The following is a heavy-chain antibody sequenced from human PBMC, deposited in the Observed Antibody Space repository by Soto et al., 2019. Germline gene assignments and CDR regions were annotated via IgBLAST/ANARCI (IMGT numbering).Heavy chain of an antibody. CDR3: VTGDYDFWSGYWY. V-gene: IGHV3-9*01. CDR1: GFTFDDYA. J-gene: IGHJ4*02. Sequence: GGSLRLSCAASGFTFDDYAMHWVRQGPGKGLEWISGISWNSANIIYADSVKGRFTISRDNAKNSLYLQMNSLRAEDTAVYYCVTGDYDFWSGYWYCGQGTPVIVSS. CDR2: ISWNSANI. D-gene: IGHD3-3*01.